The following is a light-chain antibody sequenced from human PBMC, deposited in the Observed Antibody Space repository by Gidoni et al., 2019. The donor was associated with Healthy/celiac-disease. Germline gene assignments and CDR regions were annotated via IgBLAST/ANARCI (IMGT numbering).Light chain of an antibody. V-gene: IGKV1-33*01. J-gene: IGKJ2*01. Sequence: DIPMTQSPSSLSASVGDRVTITCQASQDISNYLNWYQQKPGKAPKLLIYDASNLETGVPSRFSGSGSGTDFTLTISSLQPEDIATYYCQQYDNLPRTFXQXTKLEIK. CDR2: DAS. CDR1: QDISNY. CDR3: QQYDNLPRT.